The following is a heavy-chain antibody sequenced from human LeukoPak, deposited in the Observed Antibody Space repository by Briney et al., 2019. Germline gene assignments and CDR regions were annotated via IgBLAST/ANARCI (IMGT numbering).Heavy chain of an antibody. CDR1: GFTFSSYE. CDR2: ISSSGTGI. D-gene: IGHD2-2*01. Sequence: PGGSLRLSCAASGFTFSSYEMNWVRQAPGEGLEWVAYISSSGTGIYYAGSVKGRFTISRDNAKNSLYLQMNSLRAEDTAVYYCATLSSTWGQGTLVTVSS. CDR3: ATLSST. V-gene: IGHV3-48*03. J-gene: IGHJ5*02.